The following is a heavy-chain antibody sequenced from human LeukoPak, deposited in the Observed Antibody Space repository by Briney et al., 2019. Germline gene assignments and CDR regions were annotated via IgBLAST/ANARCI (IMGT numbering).Heavy chain of an antibody. CDR3: ARSRGYRARDDS. CDR2: ISGSDAST. D-gene: IGHD3-22*01. Sequence: GGSLRLSCAASGFTFSSYAMIWVRQAPGKGLECVSAISGSDASTFYADSMKGRFTISRDNSKNMLYLQINSLRAEDTAVYFCARSRGYRARDDSWGQGTLVTVSS. J-gene: IGHJ5*01. CDR1: GFTFSSYA. V-gene: IGHV3-23*01.